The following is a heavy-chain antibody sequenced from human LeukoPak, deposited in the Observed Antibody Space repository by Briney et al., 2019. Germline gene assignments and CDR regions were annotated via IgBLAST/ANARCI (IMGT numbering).Heavy chain of an antibody. D-gene: IGHD1-26*01. CDR3: ARDGSYPWYYFDY. CDR1: GFTFSSYS. J-gene: IGHJ4*02. Sequence: PGGSLRLSCAASGFTFSSYSMNWVRQAPGKELEWVSYISSSSSTIYYADSVKGRFAISRDNAKNSLYLQMNSLRAEDTAVYYCARDGSYPWYYFDYWGQGTLVTVSS. V-gene: IGHV3-48*04. CDR2: ISSSSSTI.